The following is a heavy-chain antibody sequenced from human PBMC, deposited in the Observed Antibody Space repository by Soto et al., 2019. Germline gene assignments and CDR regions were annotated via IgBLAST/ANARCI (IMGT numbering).Heavy chain of an antibody. Sequence: GGSLRLSCVASGFTFENYAMSWVRQAPGKGLEWVSAISGSGGTTYYSDSVKGRFTISRDNSKNTVYLQMNDLRVEDAAEYFCAKDSWAYYYDSSGYSGYYYYYGMDVWGQGTTVTVYS. J-gene: IGHJ6*02. V-gene: IGHV3-23*01. CDR2: ISGSGGTT. CDR1: GFTFENYA. CDR3: AKDSWAYYYDSSGYSGYYYYYGMDV. D-gene: IGHD3-22*01.